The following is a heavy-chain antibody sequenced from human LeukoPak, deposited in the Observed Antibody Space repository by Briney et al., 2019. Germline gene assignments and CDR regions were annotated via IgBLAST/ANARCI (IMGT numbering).Heavy chain of an antibody. CDR2: ISASGYST. CDR3: ARGPYGSSGTPDAFDI. J-gene: IGHJ3*02. D-gene: IGHD3-10*01. Sequence: GGSLRLSCAASGFTFSSFAMGWVRQAPGKGLEWVSPISASGYSTNYADSVKGRFTISRDNSKNTLYLQMNSLRAEDTAVYYCARGPYGSSGTPDAFDIWGQGTMVTVSS. CDR1: GFTFSSFA. V-gene: IGHV3-23*01.